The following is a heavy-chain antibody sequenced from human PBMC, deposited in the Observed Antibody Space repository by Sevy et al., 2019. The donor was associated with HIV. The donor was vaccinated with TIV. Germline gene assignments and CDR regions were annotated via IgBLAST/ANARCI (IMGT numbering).Heavy chain of an antibody. Sequence: SETLSLTCTVSGGSISISSYYWGWIRQPSGKGLEWIGSFYYSESTYYNPSLKSRVTISVDTSKNQFSLKLSSVTAAETAVYYCARAFRAVAGSYYFDYWGQGTLVTVSS. CDR3: ARAFRAVAGSYYFDY. CDR1: GGSISISSYY. J-gene: IGHJ4*02. D-gene: IGHD6-19*01. CDR2: FYYSEST. V-gene: IGHV4-39*01.